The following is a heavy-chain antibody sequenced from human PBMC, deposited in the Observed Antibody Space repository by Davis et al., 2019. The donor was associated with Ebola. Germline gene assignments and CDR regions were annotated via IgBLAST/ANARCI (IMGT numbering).Heavy chain of an antibody. CDR1: GFTFSSYA. J-gene: IGHJ4*02. Sequence: GGSLRLSCAASGFTFSSYAMSWVRQAPGKGLEWVSAISGSGGSTYYADSVKGRFTISRDNSKNTLYLQMNSLRAEDTAVYYCAKLRDTYYYDSSGYHTTYYFDYWGQGTLVTVSS. D-gene: IGHD3-22*01. CDR3: AKLRDTYYYDSSGYHTTYYFDY. V-gene: IGHV3-23*01. CDR2: ISGSGGST.